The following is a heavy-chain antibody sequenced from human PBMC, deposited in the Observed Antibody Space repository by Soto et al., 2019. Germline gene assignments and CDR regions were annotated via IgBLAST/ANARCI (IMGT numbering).Heavy chain of an antibody. V-gene: IGHV1-69*02. J-gene: IGHJ5*02. CDR3: ARGSCSSTSCYRVDGWFDP. D-gene: IGHD2-2*02. Sequence: GASVKVSCKASGGTFSSYTISWVRQAPGQGLEWMGRIIPILGIANYAQKFQGRVTITADKSTSTAYMELSSLRSEDTAVYYCARGSCSSTSCYRVDGWFDPWGQGTLVTVSS. CDR1: GGTFSSYT. CDR2: IIPILGIA.